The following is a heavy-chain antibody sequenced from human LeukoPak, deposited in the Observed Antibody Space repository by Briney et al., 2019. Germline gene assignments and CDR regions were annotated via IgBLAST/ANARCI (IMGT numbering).Heavy chain of an antibody. D-gene: IGHD3-3*01. CDR3: AGHRDFWSGYYTGDAYYYGMDV. Sequence: GESLKISCRGSGYSFTSYWISWVRQMPGKGLEWMGRIDPSDSYTNYSPSFQGHVTISADKSISTAYLQWSSLKASDTAMYYCAGHRDFWSGYYTGDAYYYGMDVWGQGTTVTVSS. V-gene: IGHV5-10-1*01. J-gene: IGHJ6*02. CDR2: IDPSDSYT. CDR1: GYSFTSYW.